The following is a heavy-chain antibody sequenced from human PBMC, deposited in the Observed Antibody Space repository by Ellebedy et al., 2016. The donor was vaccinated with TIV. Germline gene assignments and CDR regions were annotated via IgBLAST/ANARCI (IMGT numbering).Heavy chain of an antibody. D-gene: IGHD1-14*01. CDR1: GDSISSSSDY. J-gene: IGHJ6*03. Sequence: SETLSLXXTVSGDSISSSSDYWVWIRQPPGKGPEWIGTISNRDRTDYNPSLKSRVFILVDASKNQFFLKLTSVIAADTAVYYCATFNQYYTYLGVWGKGTTVIVSS. CDR3: ATFNQYYTYLGV. V-gene: IGHV4-39*01. CDR2: ISNRDRT.